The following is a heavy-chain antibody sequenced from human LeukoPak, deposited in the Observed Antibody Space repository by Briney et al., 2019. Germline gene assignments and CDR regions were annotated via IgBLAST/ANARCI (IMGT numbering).Heavy chain of an antibody. CDR1: GFTYSSYG. J-gene: IGHJ4*02. Sequence: PGRSLRLSCAASGFTYSSYGMHWVRQAPGKGLEWVAAISYDGSNKYYADSVKGRFTISRDNSKNTLYLQMNSLRAEDTAVYYCARNYGSGSYPPAHWGQGTLVTVSS. V-gene: IGHV3-30*03. D-gene: IGHD3-10*01. CDR3: ARNYGSGSYPPAH. CDR2: ISYDGSNK.